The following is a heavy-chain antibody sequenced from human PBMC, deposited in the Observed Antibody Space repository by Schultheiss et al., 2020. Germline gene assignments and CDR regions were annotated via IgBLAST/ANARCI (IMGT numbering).Heavy chain of an antibody. D-gene: IGHD2-21*02. V-gene: IGHV4-38-2*02. CDR2: IYHSGST. CDR3: VRALLLTAIPWYFDL. J-gene: IGHJ2*01. CDR1: GYSISSGYY. Sequence: SETLSLTCTVSGYSISSGYYWGWIRQPPGKGLEWIGSIYHSGSTYYNPSLKSRVTISVDTSKNQFSLKLSSVTAADTAVYYCVRALLLTAIPWYFDLWGRGTLVTVSS.